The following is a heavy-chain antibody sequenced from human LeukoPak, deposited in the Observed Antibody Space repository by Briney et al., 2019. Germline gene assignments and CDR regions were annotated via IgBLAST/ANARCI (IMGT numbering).Heavy chain of an antibody. CDR1: GYIVSKNA. D-gene: IGHD2-15*01. CDR2: IDASGRYI. CDR3: ATVPGYCDSATCYCRMDV. V-gene: IGHV3-21*01. Sequence: PGGSLRLSCTAPGYIVSKNAMNCVRQAPGKGLEWVASIDASGRYIYYGVSVKGRLTISKDNAQNSLYLLMKSLRAEDTAVYYCATVPGYCDSATCYCRMDVWGQGTTVTVSS. J-gene: IGHJ6*02.